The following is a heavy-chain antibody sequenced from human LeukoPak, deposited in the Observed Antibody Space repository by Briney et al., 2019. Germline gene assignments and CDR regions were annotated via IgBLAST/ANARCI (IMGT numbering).Heavy chain of an antibody. J-gene: IGHJ5*02. D-gene: IGHD4-17*01. V-gene: IGHV4-59*01. Sequence: SETLSLTCTVSGGSISSYYWSWIRQPPGKGLEWIGYIYYSGSTNYNPSLKSRVTISVDTSKNQFSLKLSSVTAADTAVYYCARATVTTDDRFDPWGQGTLVTVSS. CDR3: ARATVTTDDRFDP. CDR1: GGSISSYY. CDR2: IYYSGST.